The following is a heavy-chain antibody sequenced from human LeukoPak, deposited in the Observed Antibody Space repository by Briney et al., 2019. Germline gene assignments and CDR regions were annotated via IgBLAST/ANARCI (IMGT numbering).Heavy chain of an antibody. D-gene: IGHD3-3*01. Sequence: SETLSLTCAVYGGSFSGYYWSWLRQPPGKGLEWIGEINHSGSTNYHPSLKSRLTIAVDTSKNQFSLKLSSLTAADTAVYDCARGNVYDFWSGYYYDYWGQGTLVTVSS. CDR1: GGSFSGYY. J-gene: IGHJ4*02. V-gene: IGHV4-34*01. CDR2: INHSGST. CDR3: ARGNVYDFWSGYYYDY.